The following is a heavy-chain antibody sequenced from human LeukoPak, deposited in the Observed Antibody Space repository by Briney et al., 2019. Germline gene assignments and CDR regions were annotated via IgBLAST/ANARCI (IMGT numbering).Heavy chain of an antibody. CDR1: GFTFSSYA. V-gene: IGHV3-30-3*01. J-gene: IGHJ4*02. D-gene: IGHD6-19*01. Sequence: PGGSLRLSCAASGFTFSSYAMHWVRQAPGKGLEWVAVISYDGGNKYYADSVKGRFTISRDNSKDTLYLQMNSLRAEDTAVYYCARPAKPYSSGWYYFDYWGQGTLVTVSS. CDR3: ARPAKPYSSGWYYFDY. CDR2: ISYDGGNK.